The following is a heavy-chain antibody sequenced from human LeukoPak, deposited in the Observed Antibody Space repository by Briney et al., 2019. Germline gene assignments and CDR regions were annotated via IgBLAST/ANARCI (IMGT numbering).Heavy chain of an antibody. CDR1: GGSISSSSYY. CDR2: IYYSGST. V-gene: IGHV4-39*01. D-gene: IGHD3-22*01. J-gene: IGHJ2*01. Sequence: SETLSLTCTVSGGSISSSSYYWGWIRQPPGKGLEWIGRIYYSGSTYYNPSLKGRVTISVDTSKKQYSLKLSSVPAANTAVYYCARLHITMIVVVITAWYFDLWGRGTLVTVSS. CDR3: ARLHITMIVVVITAWYFDL.